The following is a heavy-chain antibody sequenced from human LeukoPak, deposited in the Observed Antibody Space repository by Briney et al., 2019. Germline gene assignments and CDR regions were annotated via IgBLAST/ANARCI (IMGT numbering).Heavy chain of an antibody. CDR2: IYYSGST. V-gene: IGHV4-34*01. D-gene: IGHD3-10*01. CDR3: ARGTTGTTSPSGANSYDP. Sequence: PSETLSLTCAVYGGSFSGYYWSWIRQPPGKGLEWIGKIYYSGSTNYNPSLKSRVTISVDTSKNQFSLKLSFGTAADTAVYYFARGTTGTTSPSGANSYDPWGQGTLVTVSS. CDR1: GGSFSGYY. J-gene: IGHJ5*02.